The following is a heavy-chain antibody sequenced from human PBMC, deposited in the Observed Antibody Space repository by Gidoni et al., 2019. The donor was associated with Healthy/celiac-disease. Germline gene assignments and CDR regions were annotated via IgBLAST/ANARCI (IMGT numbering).Heavy chain of an antibody. CDR3: ARDRIPSDY. Sequence: EVQLVESRGGLVKPGGSLRLSCAAPGFTFSSYSMNWVRQVQGKGLEWVSSISSSNSYIYYADSVKGRFTISRDNAKNSLYLQMNSLRAEDTAVYYCARDRIPSDYWGQGTLVTVSS. CDR1: GFTFSSYS. CDR2: ISSSNSYI. J-gene: IGHJ4*02. V-gene: IGHV3-21*01.